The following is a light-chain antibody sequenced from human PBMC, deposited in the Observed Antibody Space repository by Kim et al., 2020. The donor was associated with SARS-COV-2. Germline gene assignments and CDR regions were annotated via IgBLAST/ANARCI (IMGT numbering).Light chain of an antibody. CDR3: QHFGSESLT. J-gene: IGKJ3*01. Sequence: SPGEQLTLSCRASQSIRNSSLAWSQQNPGPPPRLLLYGASSRATGIPDRFTGSGSETDFTLTIKRVEPEDFAVFYCQHFGSESLTFGPGTKVDIK. CDR2: GAS. CDR1: QSIRNSS. V-gene: IGKV3-20*01.